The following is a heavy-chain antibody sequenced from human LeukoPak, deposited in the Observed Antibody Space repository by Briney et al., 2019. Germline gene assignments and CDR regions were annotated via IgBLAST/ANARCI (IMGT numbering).Heavy chain of an antibody. CDR3: AVWLMDTAMVKDFDY. CDR2: IIPIFGTA. Sequence: SVKVSCKASGGTFSSYAISWVRQAPGQGLEWMGRIIPIFGTANYAQKFQGRVTITTDESTSTAYMELSGLRSEDTAVYYCAVWLMDTAMVKDFDYWGQGTLVTVSS. V-gene: IGHV1-69*05. CDR1: GGTFSSYA. D-gene: IGHD5-18*01. J-gene: IGHJ4*02.